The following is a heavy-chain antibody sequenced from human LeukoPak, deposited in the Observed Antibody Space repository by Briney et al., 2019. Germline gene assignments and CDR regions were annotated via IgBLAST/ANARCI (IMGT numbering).Heavy chain of an antibody. V-gene: IGHV5-51*01. D-gene: IGHD6-19*01. Sequence: AESLKISCKGSGYSFTSYWIGWVRHMPGKGLEGMVIIYPGDSDTRYSTSFQGQVTISADKSISTAYLQWSSLKASDTAMYYCARASTPRYISGEDYWGQGTLVTVSS. CDR1: GYSFTSYW. CDR3: ARASTPRYISGEDY. J-gene: IGHJ4*02. CDR2: IYPGDSDT.